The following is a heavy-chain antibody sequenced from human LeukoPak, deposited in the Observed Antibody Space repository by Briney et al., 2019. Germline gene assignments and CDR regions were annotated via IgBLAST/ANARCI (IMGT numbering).Heavy chain of an antibody. CDR3: ARQDLNWFDP. CDR2: IYPGDSDT. Sequence: RGESLKISCKASGYSFTTHWIGWVRQMPGKGLEWMGIIYPGDSDTRYSPSFQGQVTISADKSISTAYLQWSSLKASDTAMYYCARQDLNWFDPWGQGTLVTVSS. CDR1: GYSFTTHW. J-gene: IGHJ5*02. V-gene: IGHV5-51*01.